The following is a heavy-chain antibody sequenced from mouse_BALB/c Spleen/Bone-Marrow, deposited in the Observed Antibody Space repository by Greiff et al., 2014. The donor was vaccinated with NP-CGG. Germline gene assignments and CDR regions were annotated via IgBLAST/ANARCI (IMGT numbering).Heavy chain of an antibody. D-gene: IGHD2-10*02. CDR2: IYPGSGNT. V-gene: IGHV1-77*01. CDR3: ARREYGNGGFAY. CDR1: GYTFTDYY. Sequence: QVQLKHSGAELARPGASVRLSCKASGYTFTDYYINWVKQRTGQGLEWIGEIYPGSGNTYYNEKFKGKATLTADKSSSTAYMQLSSLTSEDSAVYFCARREYGNGGFAYWGQGTLVTVSA. J-gene: IGHJ3*01.